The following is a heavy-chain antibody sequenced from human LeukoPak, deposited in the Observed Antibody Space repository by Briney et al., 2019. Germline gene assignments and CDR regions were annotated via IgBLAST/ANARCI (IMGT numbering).Heavy chain of an antibody. Sequence: GGSLRLSCAASGFTFSNAWMSWVRQAPGKGLKWVGRIKSKTDGGTTDYAAPVKGRFTISRDDSKNTLYLQMNSLKTEDTAVYYCTTDGVVAATTGYFDYWGQGTLVTVSS. CDR2: IKSKTDGGTT. CDR3: TTDGVVAATTGYFDY. J-gene: IGHJ4*02. D-gene: IGHD2-15*01. CDR1: GFTFSNAW. V-gene: IGHV3-15*01.